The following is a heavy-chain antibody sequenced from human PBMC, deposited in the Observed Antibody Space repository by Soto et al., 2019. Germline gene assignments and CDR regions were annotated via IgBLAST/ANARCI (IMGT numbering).Heavy chain of an antibody. CDR1: GGTFSSYA. V-gene: IGHV1-69*01. D-gene: IGHD3-22*01. CDR2: IIPIFGTA. J-gene: IGHJ2*01. Sequence: QVQLVQSGAEVKKPGSSVKVSCKASGGTFSSYAISWVRQAPGQGLEWMGGIIPIFGTANYAQKFQGRVKITGDETKGTGYMELSSLRSEDTAVYYCARGTMIPFWYFDLWGRGTLVTVSS. CDR3: ARGTMIPFWYFDL.